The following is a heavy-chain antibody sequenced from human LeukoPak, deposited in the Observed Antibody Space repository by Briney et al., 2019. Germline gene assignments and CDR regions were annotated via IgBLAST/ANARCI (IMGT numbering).Heavy chain of an antibody. CDR2: IYHSGST. CDR3: ARDYYDSSASIIWFDI. J-gene: IGHJ5*02. Sequence: SETLSLTCTVSGGSISSGGYYWSWIRQPPGKGLEWFGYIYHSGSTYYNPSLKSRVTISQDSSKNQFSLELSSVTAADTAMYFCARDYYDSSASIIWFDIWGPGTLVAVSS. V-gene: IGHV4-30-2*01. D-gene: IGHD3-22*01. CDR1: GGSISSGGYY.